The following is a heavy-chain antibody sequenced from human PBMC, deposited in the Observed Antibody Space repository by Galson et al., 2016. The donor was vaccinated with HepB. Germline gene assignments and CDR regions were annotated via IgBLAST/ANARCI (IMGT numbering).Heavy chain of an antibody. D-gene: IGHD1-26*01. J-gene: IGHJ3*02. V-gene: IGHV5-51*01. CDR2: IYPGYSDT. Sequence: QSGAEVKKPGESLKISCKGSGYSFSTYWIGWVRQMPGKGLEWMGIIYPGYSDTRYSPSFQGQVTISADKSISTAYLQWSSLKASDTAMYYCAIPLNSGNGNDDFDIWGQGTMVTVSS. CDR1: GYSFSTYW. CDR3: AIPLNSGNGNDDFDI.